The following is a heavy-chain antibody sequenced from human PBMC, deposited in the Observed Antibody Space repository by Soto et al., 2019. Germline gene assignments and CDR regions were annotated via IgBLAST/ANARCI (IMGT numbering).Heavy chain of an antibody. CDR2: ISTNGDST. V-gene: IGHV3-64D*06. CDR1: GFTFSGYV. CDR3: VKDLGCGGDCAFDY. Sequence: PGGSVRLSCSASGFTFSGYVMHWVRQAPGKGLEYVSVISTNGDSTHYADSVKGRFTISRDNSKNTLYLQMSSLRADDTAVYYCVKDLGCGGDCAFDYWGQGTLVTVSS. D-gene: IGHD2-21*02. J-gene: IGHJ4*02.